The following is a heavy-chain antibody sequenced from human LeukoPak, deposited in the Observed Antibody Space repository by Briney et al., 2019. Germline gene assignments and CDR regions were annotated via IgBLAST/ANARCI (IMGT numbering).Heavy chain of an antibody. CDR2: IKLDGSEK. CDR1: GFTFGKYW. Sequence: GGSLRLSCVASGFTFGKYWMSWVRQAPGKGLEWVANIKLDGSEKNYVDSVKGRFTISRDNSKNTLYLQMNSLRAEDTAVYYCASSSESSSWDYWGQGTLVTVSS. V-gene: IGHV3-7*01. D-gene: IGHD6-13*01. CDR3: ASSSESSSWDY. J-gene: IGHJ4*02.